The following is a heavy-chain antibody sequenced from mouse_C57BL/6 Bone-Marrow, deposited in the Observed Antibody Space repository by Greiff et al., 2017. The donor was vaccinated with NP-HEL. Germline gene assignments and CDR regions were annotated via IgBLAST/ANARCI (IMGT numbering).Heavy chain of an antibody. CDR2: SRNKANDYTT. V-gene: IGHV7-1*01. Sequence: EVKLMESGGGLVQSGRSLRLSCATSGFTFSDFYMEWVRQAPGKGLEWIAASRNKANDYTTEYSASVKGRFIVSRDTSQSILYLQMNALRAEDTAIYYCARDGFFRPLAMDYWGQGTSVTVSS. CDR1: GFTFSDFY. J-gene: IGHJ4*01. CDR3: ARDGFFRPLAMDY.